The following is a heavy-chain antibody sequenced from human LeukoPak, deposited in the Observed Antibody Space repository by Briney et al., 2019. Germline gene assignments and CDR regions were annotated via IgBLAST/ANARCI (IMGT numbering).Heavy chain of an antibody. V-gene: IGHV4-39*01. CDR2: IYYSGRT. D-gene: IGHD6-19*01. Sequence: SETLSLTCTVSGGTISSSSYYWGWIRQPPGKVLEWIGSIYYSGRTYYNPSLKSRVTISVDTSKNQFSLKLSSVTAADTAVYYCARLEVAGINDYWGQGTLVTVSS. CDR1: GGTISSSSYY. CDR3: ARLEVAGINDY. J-gene: IGHJ4*02.